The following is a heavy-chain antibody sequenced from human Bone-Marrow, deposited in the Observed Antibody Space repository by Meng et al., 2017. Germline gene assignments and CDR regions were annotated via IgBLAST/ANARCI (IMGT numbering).Heavy chain of an antibody. CDR2: IKSKIDGGTI. Sequence: GESLKISCAASGFPFSIAWMSWVRQAPGKGLEWVGPIKSKIDGGTIDYAAPVEGRLTISRDDSKNTLYLQISSLKTEDTGVYYCTTANTVGHFLKPGYWGQGTLVTVSS. V-gene: IGHV3-15*01. J-gene: IGHJ4*02. CDR3: TTANTVGHFLKPGY. CDR1: GFPFSIAW. D-gene: IGHD2-8*02.